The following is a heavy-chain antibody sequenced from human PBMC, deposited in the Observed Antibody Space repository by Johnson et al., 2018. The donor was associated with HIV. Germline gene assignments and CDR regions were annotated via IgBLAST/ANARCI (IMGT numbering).Heavy chain of an antibody. V-gene: IGHV3-NL1*01. CDR1: GFTFSSYA. CDR3: AREGIWYCSGGSCYGAFDI. D-gene: IGHD2-15*01. CDR2: LYSDGGT. Sequence: QVQLVESGGGVVQPGRSLRLSCAASGFTFSSYAMHWVRQAPGKGLEWVSVLYSDGGTSSADSVRGRFTLSRDNSKNTLYLQMNSLRADDTAVYDCAREGIWYCSGGSCYGAFDIWGQGTMVTVSS. J-gene: IGHJ3*02.